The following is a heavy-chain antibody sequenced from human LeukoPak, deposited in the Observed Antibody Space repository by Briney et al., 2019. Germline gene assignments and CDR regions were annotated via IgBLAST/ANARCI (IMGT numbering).Heavy chain of an antibody. D-gene: IGHD2-2*01. Sequence: SVKVSCKASGFTFTSSAMQWVRQARGQRLEWIGWIVVGSGNTNYAQKFQERVTITRDMSTSTAYMELSSLRSEDTAVYYCAVGSTSRQHYYYYYGMDVWGQGTTVTVSS. J-gene: IGHJ6*02. CDR3: AVGSTSRQHYYYYYGMDV. V-gene: IGHV1-58*02. CDR2: IVVGSGNT. CDR1: GFTFTSSA.